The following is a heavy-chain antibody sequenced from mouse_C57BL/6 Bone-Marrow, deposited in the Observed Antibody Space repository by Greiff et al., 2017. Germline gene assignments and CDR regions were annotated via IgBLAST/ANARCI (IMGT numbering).Heavy chain of an antibody. Sequence: VQLQQSGAELVKPGASVKISCKASGYAFSSYWMNWVKQRPGKGLEWIGQIYPGDGDTNYNGKFKGKATLTAAKSSSTAYMQLSSLTSEDSAVYFCARRHYYGSSYGYWYFDVWGTGTTVTVSS. J-gene: IGHJ1*03. CDR2: IYPGDGDT. CDR1: GYAFSSYW. V-gene: IGHV1-80*01. CDR3: ARRHYYGSSYGYWYFDV. D-gene: IGHD1-1*01.